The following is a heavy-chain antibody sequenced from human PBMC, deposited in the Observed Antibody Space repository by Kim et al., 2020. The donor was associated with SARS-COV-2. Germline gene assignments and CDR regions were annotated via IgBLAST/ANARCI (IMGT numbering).Heavy chain of an antibody. J-gene: IGHJ4*02. CDR2: T. Sequence: TKYSQKFQGRVTITRDTSASTAYMELSSLRSEDTAVYYCARDLETGIEDYWGQGTLVTVSS. CDR3: ARDLETGIEDY. D-gene: IGHD1-1*01. V-gene: IGHV1-3*01.